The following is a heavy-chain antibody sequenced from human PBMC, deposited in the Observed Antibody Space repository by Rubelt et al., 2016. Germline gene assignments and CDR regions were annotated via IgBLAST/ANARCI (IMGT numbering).Heavy chain of an antibody. V-gene: IGHV1-18*01. D-gene: IGHD3-3*01. CDR2: ISAYNGNT. CDR1: GYTFTSYG. CDR3: ARPAPRRSGYGIDY. J-gene: IGHJ4*01. Sequence: QVQLVQSGAEVKKPGASVKVSCKASGYTFTSYGISWVRQAPGQGLEWMGWISAYNGNTNYGEKLQVRVTMTTHTTTITADMELRSLRSDVTAVYDCARPAPRRSGYGIDYWGHGTLVTVSS.